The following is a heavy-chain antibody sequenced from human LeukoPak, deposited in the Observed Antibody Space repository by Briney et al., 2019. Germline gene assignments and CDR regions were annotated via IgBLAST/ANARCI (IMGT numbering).Heavy chain of an antibody. CDR3: ARDLGVTIYY. Sequence: PGGSLRLSCAASGFTFSSYSMNWVRQAPGKGLEWVSYISSSSSTIYYADSVKGRFTISRDNAKNSLYLQMNSLRAEDTAVYYCARDLGVTIYYWGQGTLVTVSS. V-gene: IGHV3-48*04. CDR2: ISSSSSTI. CDR1: GFTFSSYS. J-gene: IGHJ4*02. D-gene: IGHD4-17*01.